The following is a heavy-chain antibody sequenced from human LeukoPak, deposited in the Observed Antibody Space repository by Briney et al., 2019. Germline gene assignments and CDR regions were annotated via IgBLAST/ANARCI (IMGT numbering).Heavy chain of an antibody. Sequence: QSGGSLRLSCAASGFTVSSNYMSWVRQAPGKGLEWVSVIYSGGSTYYADSVKGRFTISRDNSKNTLYLQMNSLRAEDTAVYYCARDVNSYYDFWSGYYEYYYGMDVWGQRTTVTVSS. J-gene: IGHJ6*02. CDR1: GFTVSSNY. D-gene: IGHD3-3*01. V-gene: IGHV3-53*01. CDR2: IYSGGST. CDR3: ARDVNSYYDFWSGYYEYYYGMDV.